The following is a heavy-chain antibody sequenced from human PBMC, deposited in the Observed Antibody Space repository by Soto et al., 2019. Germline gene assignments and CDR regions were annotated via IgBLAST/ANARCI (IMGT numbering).Heavy chain of an antibody. J-gene: IGHJ6*02. CDR2: ISYDGSNK. V-gene: IGHV3-30*04. CDR3: AKDTAIKSWYYYGMDV. Sequence: GGSLRLSCAASGFTFSSYAMHWVRQAPGKGLEWVAVISYDGSNKYYADSVKGRFTISRDNSKNTLYLQMNSLRAEDTAVYYCAKDTAIKSWYYYGMDVWGQGTTVTVSS. D-gene: IGHD5-18*01. CDR1: GFTFSSYA.